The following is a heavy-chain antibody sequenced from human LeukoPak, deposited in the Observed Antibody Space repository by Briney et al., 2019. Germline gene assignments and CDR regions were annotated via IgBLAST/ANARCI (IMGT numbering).Heavy chain of an antibody. V-gene: IGHV3-23*01. CDR1: GFTFSSYA. CDR3: AKFIYYDISGPYYFDY. J-gene: IGHJ4*02. CDR2: ISGSGGST. D-gene: IGHD3-22*01. Sequence: GGSLRLSCAASGFTFSSYAMSWVRQAPGKGLEWVSAISGSGGSTYYADSVKGRFTISRDNSKNTLYLQMNSLRAEDTAVYYCAKFIYYDISGPYYFDYWGQGTLVTVSS.